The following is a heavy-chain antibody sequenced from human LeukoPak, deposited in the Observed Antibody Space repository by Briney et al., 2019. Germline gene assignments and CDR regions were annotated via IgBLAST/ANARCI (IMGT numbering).Heavy chain of an antibody. V-gene: IGHV3-23*01. CDR2: ISGSGGST. D-gene: IGHD6-13*01. CDR3: AKDIAAAGN. CDR1: GFTFSSYA. J-gene: IGHJ4*02. Sequence: GGSLRLSCAASGFTFSSYAMSWVRQAPGKGLEGVSAISGSGGSTYYADSVKGRFPISRDNSKTTLYLQMNSLRAEDTAVYYCAKDIAAAGNWGQGTLVTVSS.